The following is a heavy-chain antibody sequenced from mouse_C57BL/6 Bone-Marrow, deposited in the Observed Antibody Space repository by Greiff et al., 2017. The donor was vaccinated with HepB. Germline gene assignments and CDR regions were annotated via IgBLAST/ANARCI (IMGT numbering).Heavy chain of an antibody. CDR3: ARPRPYYFDY. V-gene: IGHV1-50*01. Sequence: ESGAELVKPGASVKLSCKASGYTFTSYWMQWVKQRPGQGLEWIGEIDPSDSYTNYNQKFKGKATLTVDTSSSTAYMQLSSLTSEDSAVYYCARPRPYYFDYWGQGTTLTVSS. CDR2: IDPSDSYT. J-gene: IGHJ2*01. CDR1: GYTFTSYW.